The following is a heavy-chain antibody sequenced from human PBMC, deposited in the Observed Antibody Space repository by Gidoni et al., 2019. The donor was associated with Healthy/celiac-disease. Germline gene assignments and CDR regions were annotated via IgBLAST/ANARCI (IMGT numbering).Heavy chain of an antibody. CDR2: MNPNSGNT. V-gene: IGHV1-8*01. CDR3: ARGRAPYCSGGSCPVDY. Sequence: QVQLVQSGAEVKKPGASVKVSCKASGYTFTSYDINWVRQATGQGLEWMGWMNPNSGNTGYAQKFQGRVTMTRNTSISTAYMELSSLRSEDTAVYYCARGRAPYCSGGSCPVDYWGQGTLVTVSS. CDR1: GYTFTSYD. J-gene: IGHJ4*02. D-gene: IGHD2-15*01.